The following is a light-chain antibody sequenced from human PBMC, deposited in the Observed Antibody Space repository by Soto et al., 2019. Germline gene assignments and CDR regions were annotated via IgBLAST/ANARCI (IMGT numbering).Light chain of an antibody. CDR2: GVS. CDR1: QSVRSN. V-gene: IGKV3-15*01. Sequence: EIVMTQSPATLSVSPGERATLSCRASQSVRSNLAWYQQKPGQAPRLLIYGVSTRATGIPARFSGRGSETEFTLTISSLQSEDFAVYYCQQYNNWPPWTFGQGTNVEVK. CDR3: QQYNNWPPWT. J-gene: IGKJ1*01.